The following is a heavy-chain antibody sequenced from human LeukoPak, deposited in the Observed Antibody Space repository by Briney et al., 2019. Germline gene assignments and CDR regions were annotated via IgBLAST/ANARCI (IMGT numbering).Heavy chain of an antibody. CDR1: GFTFSSYA. CDR3: ARGQQQLVLLIYMDV. D-gene: IGHD6-13*01. J-gene: IGHJ6*03. V-gene: IGHV3-30*04. CDR2: ISYDGSNK. Sequence: GRSLRLSCAASGFTFSSYAMHWVRQAPGKGLEWVAVISYDGSNKYYADSVKGRFTISRDNSKNTLYLQMNSLRAEDTAVYYCARGQQQLVLLIYMDVWGKGTTVTVSS.